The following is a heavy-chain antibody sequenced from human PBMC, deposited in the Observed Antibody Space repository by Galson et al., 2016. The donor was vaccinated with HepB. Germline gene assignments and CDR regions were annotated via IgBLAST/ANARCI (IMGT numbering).Heavy chain of an antibody. CDR3: ARMQAFDI. Sequence: SETLSLTCAVYGGSFSGAYWNWIRQSADKGLEWIGDITHSGSTNYNPSLESRVTISVDTSKNQFSLKLISVTAADTAVYYCARMQAFDIWSQGTMVTVSS. J-gene: IGHJ3*02. CDR1: GGSFSGAY. CDR2: ITHSGST. V-gene: IGHV4-34*01.